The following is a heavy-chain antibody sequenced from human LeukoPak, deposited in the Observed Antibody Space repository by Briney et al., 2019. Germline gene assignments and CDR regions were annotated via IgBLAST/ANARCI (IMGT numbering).Heavy chain of an antibody. Sequence: PWDTLSLTCIVSGGSISTNTYFWGWIRLPPGKGLEWIGEIHHCGTTYYNPSLRSRVSISVDTSKNQFSLRLTSVTAADTAVYYCARVTYNGYQHFDYWGQGNLVTVS. J-gene: IGHJ4*02. CDR2: IHHCGTT. CDR1: GGSISTNTYF. CDR3: ARVTYNGYQHFDY. V-gene: IGHV4-39*07. D-gene: IGHD3-10*01.